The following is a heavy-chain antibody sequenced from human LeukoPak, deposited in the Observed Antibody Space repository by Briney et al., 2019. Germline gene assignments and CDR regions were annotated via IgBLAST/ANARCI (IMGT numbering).Heavy chain of an antibody. V-gene: IGHV1-69*01. Sequence: SVKVSCKASGGTFSSYAISWVRQAPGQGLEWMGGIIPIFGTANYAQKLQGRVTITADESTSTAYMELSSLRSEDTAVYYCARDRDYCSGGSCYPDAFDIRGQGTMVTVSS. J-gene: IGHJ3*02. CDR3: ARDRDYCSGGSCYPDAFDI. CDR2: IIPIFGTA. D-gene: IGHD2-15*01. CDR1: GGTFSSYA.